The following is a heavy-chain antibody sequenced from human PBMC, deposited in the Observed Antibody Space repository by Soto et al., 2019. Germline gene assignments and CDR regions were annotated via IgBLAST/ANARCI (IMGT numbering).Heavy chain of an antibody. J-gene: IGHJ3*02. CDR3: AKDHSQLPPIEDAFDI. CDR1: GFTFSSYA. V-gene: IGHV3-23*01. D-gene: IGHD2-2*01. CDR2: ISGSGGST. Sequence: EVQLLESGGGLVQPGGSLRLSCAAAGFTFSSYAMSWVRQAPGTGLEWVSAISGSGGSTYYADSVKGRFTISRDNSKNTLYLQVNSLRPEDKAVYYCAKDHSQLPPIEDAFDIWGEGTMVTVTS.